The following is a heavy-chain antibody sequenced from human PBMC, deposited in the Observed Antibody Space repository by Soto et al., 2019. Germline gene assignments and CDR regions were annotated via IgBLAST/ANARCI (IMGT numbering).Heavy chain of an antibody. CDR3: AKGASDINWFAEC. Sequence: EVQLLESGGGLVQPGGSLRLTCAASGFTFETYVMTWVRQTPGQGLGWVSAIDGGGSATYYAGSVKGRFTISSDNLENTLFLQMENMRVEDTAVYYCAKGASDINWFAECWGQGILVTVS. CDR2: IDGGGSAT. D-gene: IGHD5-12*01. J-gene: IGHJ4*02. CDR1: GFTFETYV. V-gene: IGHV3-23*01.